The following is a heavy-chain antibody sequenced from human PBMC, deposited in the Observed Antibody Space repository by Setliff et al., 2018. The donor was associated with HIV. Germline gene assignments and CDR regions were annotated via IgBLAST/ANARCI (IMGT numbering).Heavy chain of an antibody. D-gene: IGHD4-17*01. CDR2: INPSGGSA. CDR1: GYTFTSYY. V-gene: IGHV1-46*01. J-gene: IGHJ4*02. CDR3: ARSPGDYLFDY. Sequence: ASVKVSCKASGYTFTSYYLHWVRQAPGQGLEWMGMINPSGGSASYAQKFQGRVTITRDASASTAYMELSSLRSEDTAVYYCARSPGDYLFDYWGQGTLVTVSS.